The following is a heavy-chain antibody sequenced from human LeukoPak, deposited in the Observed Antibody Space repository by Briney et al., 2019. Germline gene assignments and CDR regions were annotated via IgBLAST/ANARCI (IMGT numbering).Heavy chain of an antibody. CDR1: GGTFSSYA. V-gene: IGHV1-69*13. Sequence: SVKVSCKASGGTFSSYAISWVRQAPGQGLEWMGGIIPIFGTANYAQKFQGRVTITADESTSTAYMELSSLRSEDTAVYYCARDGRRIAVAGSWFDPWGQGTLVTVSS. CDR2: IIPIFGTA. CDR3: ARDGRRIAVAGSWFDP. J-gene: IGHJ5*02. D-gene: IGHD6-19*01.